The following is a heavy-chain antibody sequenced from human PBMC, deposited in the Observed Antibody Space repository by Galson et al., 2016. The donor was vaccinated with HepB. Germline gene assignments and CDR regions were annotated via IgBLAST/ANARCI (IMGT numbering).Heavy chain of an antibody. V-gene: IGHV1-2*02. D-gene: IGHD1-1*01. J-gene: IGHJ4*02. CDR3: ARVRDSWNDPPVYDY. Sequence: SVKVSCKASGYTLAGHYMHWVRQAPGRGLEWMGWINPKSGLTHYAETFQGRVTMTRDTSISTSYMELRWLRPDDTAIYFCARVRDSWNDPPVYDYWGRGTLVTVFS. CDR2: INPKSGLT. CDR1: GYTLAGHY.